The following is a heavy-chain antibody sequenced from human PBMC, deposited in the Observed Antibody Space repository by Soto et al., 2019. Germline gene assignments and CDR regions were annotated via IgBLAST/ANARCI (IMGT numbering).Heavy chain of an antibody. Sequence: PGGSLRLSCAASGFTFSSYWMHWVRQAPGKGLVWVSRLNSDGSSTSYADSVKGRFTISRDNAKNTLYLQMNSLRVEDTAVYYCARGSAAGNYYYYYYMDVWGKGTTVTVSS. J-gene: IGHJ6*03. D-gene: IGHD6-13*01. V-gene: IGHV3-74*01. CDR1: GFTFSSYW. CDR3: ARGSAAGNYYYYYYMDV. CDR2: LNSDGSST.